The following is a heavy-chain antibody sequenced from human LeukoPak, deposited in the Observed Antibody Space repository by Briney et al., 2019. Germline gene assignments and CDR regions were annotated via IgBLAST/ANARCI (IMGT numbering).Heavy chain of an antibody. CDR2: IRSKAYGGTT. D-gene: IGHD6-19*01. CDR1: GFTFGDYA. V-gene: IGHV3-49*04. J-gene: IGHJ4*02. Sequence: GGSLRLSCTASGFTFGDYAMSWVRQAPGKGLEWVGFIRSKAYGGTTEYAASVKGRFTISRDDSKSIAYLQMNSLKTEGTAVYYCTREEIAVAGTVGGILPIDYWGQGTLVTVSS. CDR3: TREEIAVAGTVGGILPIDY.